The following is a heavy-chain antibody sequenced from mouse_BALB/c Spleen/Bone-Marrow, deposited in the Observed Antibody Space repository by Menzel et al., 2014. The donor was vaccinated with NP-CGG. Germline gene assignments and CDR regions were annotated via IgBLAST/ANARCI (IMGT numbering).Heavy chain of an antibody. CDR2: INPYNDGT. J-gene: IGHJ2*01. D-gene: IGHD3-2*01. Sequence: VQLKESGPELVKPGASVKMSCKASGYTFTSYVMHWVEQKPGQGLEWIGYINPYNDGTKYNEKFKGKATLTSDKSSSTAYMELSSLTSEDSAVYYRARPRQLGLPYYFDYWGQGTTLTVSS. CDR1: GYTFTSYV. V-gene: IGHV1-14*01. CDR3: ARPRQLGLPYYFDY.